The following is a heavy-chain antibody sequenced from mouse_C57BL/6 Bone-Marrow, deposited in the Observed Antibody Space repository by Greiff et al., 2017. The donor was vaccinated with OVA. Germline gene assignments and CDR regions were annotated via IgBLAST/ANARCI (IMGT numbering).Heavy chain of an antibody. D-gene: IGHD2-3*01. J-gene: IGHJ3*01. CDR2: IHPNSGST. CDR3: ARDGYYSWFAY. V-gene: IGHV1-64*01. Sequence: QVQLQQPGAELVKPGASVKLSCKASGYTLTSYWMHWVKQRPGQGLEWIGMIHPNSGSTKYNEKFKSKATLTVDKSSSTAYMQLSSLTSEDSAVYYCARDGYYSWFAYWGQGTLVTVSA. CDR1: GYTLTSYW.